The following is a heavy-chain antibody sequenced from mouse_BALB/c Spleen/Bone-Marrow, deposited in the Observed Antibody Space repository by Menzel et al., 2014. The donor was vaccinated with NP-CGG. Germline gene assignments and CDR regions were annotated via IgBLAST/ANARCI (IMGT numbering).Heavy chain of an antibody. CDR1: GNTFTSYD. D-gene: IGHD1-2*01. CDR2: IFPGDSTT. V-gene: IGHV1-85*01. Sequence: QVQLQQSGVELVEPGASVKLSCKASGNTFTSYDINWVRQRPEQGLEWIGWIFPGDSTTKYNEKFKGKATLTTDKSSSTVHMQLSRLTSEDSAVYFCVRSRLRDWYFDVWGAGTTVTISS. CDR3: VRSRLRDWYFDV. J-gene: IGHJ1*01.